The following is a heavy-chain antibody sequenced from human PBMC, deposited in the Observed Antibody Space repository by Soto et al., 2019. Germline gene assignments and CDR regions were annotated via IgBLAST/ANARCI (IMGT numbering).Heavy chain of an antibody. Sequence: EVQLLESGGGLVQPGGSRRLSCAASGFTFSSHAMSWVRQAPGKGLEWVSVISGSGAGTYYADSVKGRFTISRDYSTNPVYLHMNSLRAEDTAVYYCVKELAYCGGDCYEVFDYWGQGILVTVSS. CDR1: GFTFSSHA. CDR3: VKELAYCGGDCYEVFDY. V-gene: IGHV3-23*01. J-gene: IGHJ4*02. D-gene: IGHD2-21*01. CDR2: ISGSGAGT.